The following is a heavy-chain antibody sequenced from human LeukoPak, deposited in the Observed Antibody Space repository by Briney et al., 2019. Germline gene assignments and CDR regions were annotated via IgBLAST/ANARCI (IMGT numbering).Heavy chain of an antibody. CDR3: ARAPYSSSTYYYYYMDV. Sequence: SVKVSCKASGGTFSSYAISWVRQAPGQGLEWMGGIIPIFGTANYAQKFQGRVTITTDESTSTAYMELSSLRSEDTAVYYCARAPYSSSTYYYYYMDVWGKGTTVTVSS. D-gene: IGHD6-6*01. CDR1: GGTFSSYA. CDR2: IIPIFGTA. J-gene: IGHJ6*03. V-gene: IGHV1-69*05.